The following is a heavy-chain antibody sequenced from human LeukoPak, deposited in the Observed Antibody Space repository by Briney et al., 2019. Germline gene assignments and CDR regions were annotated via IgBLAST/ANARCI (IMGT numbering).Heavy chain of an antibody. Sequence: GGSLRLSCAASGWVRQSPGKGLEWVSYISSSSSTIYYADSVKGRFTISRDNAKNSLYLQMNSLRAEDTAVYYCASPYSSGNDAFDIWGQGTMVTVSS. CDR1: G. D-gene: IGHD6-19*01. J-gene: IGHJ3*02. V-gene: IGHV3-48*01. CDR2: ISSSSSTI. CDR3: ASPYSSGNDAFDI.